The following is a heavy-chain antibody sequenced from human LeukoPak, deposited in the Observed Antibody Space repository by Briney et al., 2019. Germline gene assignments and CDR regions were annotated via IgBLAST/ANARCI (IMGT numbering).Heavy chain of an antibody. J-gene: IGHJ4*02. CDR2: ISSSSSYI. CDR3: ARDGGSSSRRRPGGYFDY. D-gene: IGHD6-13*01. Sequence: GGSLRLSCAASGFTFSSYSMNWVRQAPGKGLEWVSSISSSSSYIYYADSVKGRFTISRDNAKNSLYLQMNSLRAEDTAVYYCARDGGSSSRRRPGGYFDYWGQGTLVTVSS. V-gene: IGHV3-21*01. CDR1: GFTFSSYS.